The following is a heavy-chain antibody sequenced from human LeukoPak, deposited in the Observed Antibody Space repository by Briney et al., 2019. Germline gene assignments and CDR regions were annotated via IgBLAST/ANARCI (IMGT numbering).Heavy chain of an antibody. CDR2: IYSGGST. D-gene: IGHD3-10*01. V-gene: IGHV3-53*01. CDR1: GFTVSSNY. Sequence: GGSLRLSCAASGFTVSSNYMSWVRQAPGKGLEWVSVIYSGGSTYYADSVKGRFTISRDNSKNTLYLQRNSLRAEDTAVYYCARAWFGELAFDYWGQGTLVTVSS. CDR3: ARAWFGELAFDY. J-gene: IGHJ4*02.